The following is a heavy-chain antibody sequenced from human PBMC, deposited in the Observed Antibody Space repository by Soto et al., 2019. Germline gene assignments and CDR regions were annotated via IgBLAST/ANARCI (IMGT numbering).Heavy chain of an antibody. V-gene: IGHV3-23*01. J-gene: IGHJ4*02. D-gene: IGHD1-26*01. CDR2: ITGSGGST. CDR1: GFTFIRYA. Sequence: GWSLRLACASSGFTFIRYAMTWVRQAPGKGLEWISTITGSGGSTYYADSVKGRFTVSRDNSKNTLYLQMTSLRADDTAVYYCAKDPPSGSDYWGQGTLVTVSS. CDR3: AKDPPSGSDY.